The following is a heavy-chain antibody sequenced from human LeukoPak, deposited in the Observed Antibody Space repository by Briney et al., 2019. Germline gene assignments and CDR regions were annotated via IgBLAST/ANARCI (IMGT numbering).Heavy chain of an antibody. J-gene: IGHJ4*02. CDR1: GFTFSSYA. V-gene: IGHV3-23*01. CDR2: ISGSGGST. Sequence: GGSLRLSCAVSGFTFSSYAMSWVRQAPGKGLEWVSGISGSGGSTYYADSVKGRFTISRDKSKNTLYLQMNSLRAEDTAVYYCAKDIYYDSSGPDYWGQGTLVTVSS. D-gene: IGHD3-22*01. CDR3: AKDIYYDSSGPDY.